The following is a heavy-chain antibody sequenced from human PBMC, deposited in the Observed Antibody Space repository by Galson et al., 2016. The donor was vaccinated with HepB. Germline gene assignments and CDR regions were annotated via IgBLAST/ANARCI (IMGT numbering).Heavy chain of an antibody. CDR1: GGRFNTYA. Sequence: VKVSCKASGGRFNTYAFSWVRQAPGQGLEWMGRIVPVFGTTMYAQSFQGRVTITADESTYTAYMDLSSLRYEDTALYYCARSLSTGMAFDFWGQGTLVIVSS. V-gene: IGHV1-69*13. D-gene: IGHD5/OR15-5a*01. J-gene: IGHJ4*02. CDR3: ARSLSTGMAFDF. CDR2: IVPVFGTT.